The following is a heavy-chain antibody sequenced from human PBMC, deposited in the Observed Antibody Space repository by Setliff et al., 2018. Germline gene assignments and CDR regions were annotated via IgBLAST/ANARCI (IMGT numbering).Heavy chain of an antibody. CDR3: ARTGTYRYFDY. CDR1: GGSVSSSSYY. V-gene: IGHV4-39*01. D-gene: IGHD1-1*01. CDR2: IHYSGNT. Sequence: PSETLSLTCTVSGGSVSSSSYYWGWIRQPPGKGLEWIGRIHYSGNTYYNASLKSRVIISVDTAQNQFSLSLSSVTAADTAVYYCARTGTYRYFDYWGQGTLVTVSS. J-gene: IGHJ4*02.